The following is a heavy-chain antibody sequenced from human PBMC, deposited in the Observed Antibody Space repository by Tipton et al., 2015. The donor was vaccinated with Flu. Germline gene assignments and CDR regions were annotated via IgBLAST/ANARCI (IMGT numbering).Heavy chain of an antibody. J-gene: IGHJ3*02. V-gene: IGHV4-31*02. Sequence: LRLSCTVSGGSISSGGAYWTWIRQVPGKGLEWIGGIYYSGSTYYNPSLESRVTISVDTSQNQFSLNLKSVTAADTAVYFCARGQTLHSSQPPFAFDIWGQGTMVTVSS. CDR2: IYYSGST. CDR3: ARGQTLHSSQPPFAFDI. CDR1: GGSISSGGAY.